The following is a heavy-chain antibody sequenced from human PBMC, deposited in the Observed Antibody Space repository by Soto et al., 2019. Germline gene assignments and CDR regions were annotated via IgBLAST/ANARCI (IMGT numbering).Heavy chain of an antibody. D-gene: IGHD1-7*01. J-gene: IGHJ6*02. CDR1: GGSISSYY. CDR2: IYYSGST. CDR3: ARGANWNYWYYYYYGMDV. Sequence: KLSETLSLTCTVSGGSISSYYWSWIRQPPGKGLEWIGYIYYSGSTNYNPSLKSRVTISVDTSKNQFSLKLSSVTAADTAVYYCARGANWNYWYYYYYGMDVWGQGTTVTVSS. V-gene: IGHV4-59*01.